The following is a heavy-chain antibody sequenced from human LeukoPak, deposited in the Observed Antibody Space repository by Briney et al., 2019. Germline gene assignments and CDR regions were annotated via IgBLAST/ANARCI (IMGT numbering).Heavy chain of an antibody. CDR3: AKVAYNWISYGPFDY. Sequence: GGSLRLSCAASGFTFSSYSMNWVRQAPGKGLEWVSSISSSSSYIYYADSVKGRFTISRDNAKNSLYLQMNSLRAEDTALYYCAKVAYNWISYGPFDYWGQGTLVTVSS. D-gene: IGHD1-20*01. CDR2: ISSSSSYI. V-gene: IGHV3-21*04. J-gene: IGHJ4*02. CDR1: GFTFSSYS.